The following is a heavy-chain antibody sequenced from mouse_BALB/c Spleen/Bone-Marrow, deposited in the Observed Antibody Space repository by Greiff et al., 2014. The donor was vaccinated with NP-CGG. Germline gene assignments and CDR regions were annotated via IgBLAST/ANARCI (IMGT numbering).Heavy chain of an antibody. V-gene: IGHV5-12*02. Sequence: EVQLVESGGGLVQPGGSLKLSCATSGFTFSDYYMYWVRQTPEKRLEWVAYISNGGGSTYYPDTVKGRFTISRDNAKNTLYLQMSRLKSEDTAMYYCARHNDYDYFDYWGQGTTLTVSS. CDR2: ISNGGGST. D-gene: IGHD2-4*01. J-gene: IGHJ2*01. CDR3: ARHNDYDYFDY. CDR1: GFTFSDYY.